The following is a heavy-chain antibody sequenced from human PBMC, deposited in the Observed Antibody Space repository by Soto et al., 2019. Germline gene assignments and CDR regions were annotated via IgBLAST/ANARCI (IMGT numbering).Heavy chain of an antibody. Sequence: PSETLSLTCAVYGGSFSGYSWSWIRQPPGKGLEWIGEINHRGSTNYNPSLKSRVTISVDTSKNQFSLKLSSVTAADTAVYYCARDGVGPDYWGQGTLVTVSS. CDR1: GGSFSGYS. J-gene: IGHJ4*02. CDR3: ARDGVGPDY. CDR2: INHRGST. V-gene: IGHV4-34*01.